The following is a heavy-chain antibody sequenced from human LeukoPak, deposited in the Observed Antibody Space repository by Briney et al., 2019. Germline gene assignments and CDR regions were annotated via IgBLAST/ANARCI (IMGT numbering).Heavy chain of an antibody. V-gene: IGHV4-4*07. Sequence: PSETLSLTCTVSGGSISSYCWSWIRQPAGKGLEWIGRIYISGSTNNNPSLKSRVTMSLETSKNQSSLTLSSVTAADTAVYYCAKASSKYWRMAYMDVWGKGPTVTVSS. D-gene: IGHD2-8*02. CDR1: GGSISSYC. CDR3: AKASSKYWRMAYMDV. CDR2: IYISGST. J-gene: IGHJ6*03.